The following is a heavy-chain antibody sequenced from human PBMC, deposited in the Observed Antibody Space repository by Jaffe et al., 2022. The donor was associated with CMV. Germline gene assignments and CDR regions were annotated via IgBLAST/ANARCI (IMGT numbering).Heavy chain of an antibody. CDR2: IKQDGSEK. Sequence: EVQLVESGGGLVQPGGSLRLSCAASGFTFSSYWMSWVRQAPGKGLEWVANIKQDGSEKYYVDSVKGRFTISRDNAKNSLYLQMNSLRAEDTAVYYCARVQSYYDFWSGYWAIGGMDVWGQGTTVTVSS. D-gene: IGHD3-3*01. CDR1: GFTFSSYW. J-gene: IGHJ6*02. V-gene: IGHV3-7*01. CDR3: ARVQSYYDFWSGYWAIGGMDV.